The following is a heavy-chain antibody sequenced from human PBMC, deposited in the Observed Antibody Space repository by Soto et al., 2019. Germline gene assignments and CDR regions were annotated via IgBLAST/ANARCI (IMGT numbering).Heavy chain of an antibody. D-gene: IGHD5-12*01. CDR2: ISSSSGST. Sequence: EVQLLESGGGLVQPGGSLRLSCAASGFTFSNYAMNWVRQAPGKGLEWVSTISSSSGSTYYADSVKGRFTISRDNCKNFLYLQMNSLRGDDTAVYYCAKVGSERYSGQQSDYWGQGTLVTISS. CDR3: AKVGSERYSGQQSDY. CDR1: GFTFSNYA. J-gene: IGHJ4*02. V-gene: IGHV3-23*01.